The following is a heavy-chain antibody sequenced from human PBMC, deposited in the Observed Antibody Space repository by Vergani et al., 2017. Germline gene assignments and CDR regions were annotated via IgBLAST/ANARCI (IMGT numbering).Heavy chain of an antibody. J-gene: IGHJ6*02. V-gene: IGHV4-4*02. CDR3: ARVPVYYDILTASFRGGMDV. Sequence: QVQLQESGPGLVKPSGTLSLTCAVSGGSISSSNWWSWVRQPPGKGLEWIGEINHSGSTNYNPSLKSRVTISVDTSKNQFSLKLSSVTAADTAVYYCARVPVYYDILTASFRGGMDVWGQGTTVTVSS. D-gene: IGHD3-9*01. CDR2: INHSGST. CDR1: GGSISSSNW.